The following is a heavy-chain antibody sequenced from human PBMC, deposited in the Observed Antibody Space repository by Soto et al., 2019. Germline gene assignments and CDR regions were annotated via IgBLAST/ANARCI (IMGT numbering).Heavy chain of an antibody. D-gene: IGHD6-13*01. CDR2: ISYDGSNK. J-gene: IGHJ4*02. CDR1: GFTFSSYA. CDR3: ARDNRGGGQQRFDY. Sequence: GGSLRLSCAASGFTFSSYAMHWVRQAPGKGLEWVAVISYDGSNKCYADSVKGRFTISRDNSKNTLYLQMNSLRAEDTAVYYCARDNRGGGQQRFDYWGQGTLVTVSS. V-gene: IGHV3-30-3*01.